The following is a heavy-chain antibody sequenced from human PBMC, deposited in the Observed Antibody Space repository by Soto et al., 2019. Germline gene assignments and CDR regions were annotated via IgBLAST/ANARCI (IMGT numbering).Heavy chain of an antibody. CDR2: ISGSGGST. V-gene: IGHV3-23*01. J-gene: IGHJ1*01. Sequence: GGSLRLSCAASGFTFSSYAMSWVRQAPGKGLEWVSAISGSGGSTYYADSVKGRITISRDNSKNTLYLQMNSLRAEDTAVYYCAKSLGPFEYFQHWGQGTLVTVSS. CDR1: GFTFSSYA. CDR3: AKSLGPFEYFQH.